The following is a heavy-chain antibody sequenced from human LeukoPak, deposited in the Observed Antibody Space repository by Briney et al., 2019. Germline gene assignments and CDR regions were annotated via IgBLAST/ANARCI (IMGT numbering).Heavy chain of an antibody. Sequence: GGSLRLSYAASGFTFSNYGMSWVRQAPGMGLEWVSTISGPGSSTYYADSVKGRFTISRDNSKNTLYLQMNSLRAEDTALYYCAKGRLPVAATLDYWGQGTLVTVSS. D-gene: IGHD6-19*01. V-gene: IGHV3-23*01. CDR2: ISGPGSST. CDR3: AKGRLPVAATLDY. J-gene: IGHJ4*02. CDR1: GFTFSNYG.